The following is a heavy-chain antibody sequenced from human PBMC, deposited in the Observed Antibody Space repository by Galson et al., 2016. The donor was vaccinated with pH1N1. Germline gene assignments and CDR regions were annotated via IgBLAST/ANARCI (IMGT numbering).Heavy chain of an antibody. Sequence: SLRLSCAASGFTFTSYWMNWVRQAPGKGLEWVANIKQNGNEKYYVDSVKGRFTISRDNAKNSVYLQMNSLRAEDTAVYYCVRDRRFLDDYYYGMDVWGHGTTVTVSS. D-gene: IGHD3/OR15-3a*01. CDR2: IKQNGNEK. CDR1: GFTFTSYW. J-gene: IGHJ6*02. CDR3: VRDRRFLDDYYYGMDV. V-gene: IGHV3-7*01.